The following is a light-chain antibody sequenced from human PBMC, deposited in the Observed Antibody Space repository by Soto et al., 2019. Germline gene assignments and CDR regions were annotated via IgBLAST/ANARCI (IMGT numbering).Light chain of an antibody. Sequence: DIQMTQSPSSLSASVGDRVTITCRASQSISSDLNWNQQKPGKAPKLLIYHASSLQSGVPSRFSGSGSGTDFTLTISSLQPEDFATYYCQQSYTTPGTFGQGTKVEIK. V-gene: IGKV1-39*01. CDR3: QQSYTTPGT. CDR2: HAS. CDR1: QSISSD. J-gene: IGKJ1*01.